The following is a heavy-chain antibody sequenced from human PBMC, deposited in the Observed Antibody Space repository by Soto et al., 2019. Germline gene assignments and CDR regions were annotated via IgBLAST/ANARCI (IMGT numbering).Heavy chain of an antibody. J-gene: IGHJ4*02. CDR2: ISHDGSNK. Sequence: ESGGGVVQPGRSLRLSCVASRFTFSSYGMHWVRQAPGKGLEWVAVISHDGSNKYYADSVKGRFTISRDNSKNTLYLQMNSLRPEDTAVYYCAKWYSSNWYAMGDYYFDYWGQGILVTVSS. CDR1: RFTFSSYG. CDR3: AKWYSSNWYAMGDYYFDY. V-gene: IGHV3-30*18. D-gene: IGHD6-13*01.